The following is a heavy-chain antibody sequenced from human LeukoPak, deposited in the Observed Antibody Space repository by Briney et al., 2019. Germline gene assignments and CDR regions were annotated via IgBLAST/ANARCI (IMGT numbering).Heavy chain of an antibody. V-gene: IGHV3-48*01. CDR1: GFSFRIYD. CDR3: ARDGGAFWSGYSYYFDY. Sequence: GGSLRLSCAASGFSFRIYDMSWVRQAPGKGLEWVSYITTGGSPTYYADSVRGRFTISRDNAKNSVYLQMNSLRAEDTAVYYCARDGGAFWSGYSYYFDYWGQGTLVTVSS. D-gene: IGHD3-3*01. CDR2: ITTGGSPT. J-gene: IGHJ4*02.